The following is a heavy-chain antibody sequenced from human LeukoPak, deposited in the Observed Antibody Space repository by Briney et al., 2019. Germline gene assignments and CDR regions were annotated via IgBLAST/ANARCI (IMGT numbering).Heavy chain of an antibody. D-gene: IGHD6-25*01. V-gene: IGHV6-1*01. Sequence: SQTLSLTCAISGDSVSTSVVAWNWVRQSPSRGLEWLGRTYYTSKWNTDYAVSVKSRIVVNPDTSNNQFSLQLNSVTSEDTAVYYCARGRASAFDVWGQGTMVTVSS. J-gene: IGHJ3*01. CDR1: GDSVSTSVVA. CDR2: TYYTSKWNT. CDR3: ARGRASAFDV.